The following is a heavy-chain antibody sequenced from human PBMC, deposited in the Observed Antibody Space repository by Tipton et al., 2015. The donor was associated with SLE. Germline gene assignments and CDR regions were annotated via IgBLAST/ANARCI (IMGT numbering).Heavy chain of an antibody. CDR3: ARGWIQLWLNYFDY. V-gene: IGHV4-59*12. D-gene: IGHD5-18*01. Sequence: LSLTCTVSGGSISSYYWSWIRQPPGKGLEWIGYIYYSGSTNYNPSLKSRVTISVDTSKNQFSLKLSSVTAADTAVYYCARGWIQLWLNYFDYWGQGTLATVSS. CDR1: GGSISSYY. J-gene: IGHJ4*02. CDR2: IYYSGST.